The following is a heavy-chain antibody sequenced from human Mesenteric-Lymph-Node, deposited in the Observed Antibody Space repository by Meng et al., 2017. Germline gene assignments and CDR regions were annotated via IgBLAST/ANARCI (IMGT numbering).Heavy chain of an antibody. CDR2: INGGNDNT. CDR3: ATEVNIGLGY. D-gene: IGHD7-27*01. J-gene: IGHJ4*02. CDR1: GYTFTSYG. V-gene: IGHV1-18*01. Sequence: QVQLVQSGAEVKKPGASVKVSCKASGYTFTSYGISWVRQAPGQGLEWMGWINGGNDNTKYSQKFQGRVTITVDTSATTAYMDLSSLRSEDTAVYYCATEVNIGLGYWGQGTLVTVSS.